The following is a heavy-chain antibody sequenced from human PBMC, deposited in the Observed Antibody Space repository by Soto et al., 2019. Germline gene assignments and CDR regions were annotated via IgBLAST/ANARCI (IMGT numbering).Heavy chain of an antibody. CDR3: ARCMGYDDSGRFDPTFDR. CDR2: IIPIFGTA. CDR1: GGTFRGYA. Sequence: ASVTIYCKTSGGTFRGYAISGVRQAPGQGLEWMGGIIPIFGTANYAQKFQGRVTITADKSTSTAYMELSSLRSEDTAIYYCARCMGYDDSGRFDPTFDRWGQGTRVTGSS. V-gene: IGHV1-69*06. D-gene: IGHD3-22*01. J-gene: IGHJ4*02.